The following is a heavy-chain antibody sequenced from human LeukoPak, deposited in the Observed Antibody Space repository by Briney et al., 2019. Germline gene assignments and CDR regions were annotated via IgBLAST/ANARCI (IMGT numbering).Heavy chain of an antibody. J-gene: IGHJ4*02. CDR1: GFTFSSYA. V-gene: IGHV3-23*01. CDR2: ISGSGDST. D-gene: IGHD3-3*01. CDR3: AKDRPNYDFWSGYYTPFDY. Sequence: GGSLRLSCAASGFTFSSYAMSWVRQAPGNGLEWVSAISGSGDSTYYADSVKGRFTISRDNSKNTLYLQMNSLRAEDTAVYYCAKDRPNYDFWSGYYTPFDYWGQGTLVTVSS.